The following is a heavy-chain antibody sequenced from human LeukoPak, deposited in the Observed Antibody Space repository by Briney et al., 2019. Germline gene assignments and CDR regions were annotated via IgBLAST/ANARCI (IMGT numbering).Heavy chain of an antibody. D-gene: IGHD6-19*01. CDR3: ARITVRAVGFDY. Sequence: ASVKVSCKASGGAFSSYAISWVRQAPGQGLEWMGWISAYNGNTNYAQKLQGRVTMTTDTSTSTAYMELSSLRSEDTAVYYCARITVRAVGFDYWGQGTLVTVSS. J-gene: IGHJ4*02. V-gene: IGHV1-18*01. CDR2: ISAYNGNT. CDR1: GGAFSSYA.